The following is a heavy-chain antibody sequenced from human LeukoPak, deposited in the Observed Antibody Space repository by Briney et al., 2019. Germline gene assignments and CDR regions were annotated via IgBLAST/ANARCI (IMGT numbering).Heavy chain of an antibody. V-gene: IGHV3-21*01. D-gene: IGHD2-21*01. CDR3: ARDESGDNDAFDI. CDR1: GFTFSDYT. CDR2: ISGSSNYI. J-gene: IGHJ3*02. Sequence: GGSLRLSCAASGFTFSDYTMNWVRLAPGKGLEWVSSISGSSNYIYYAGSVKGRFTISRGNAKNSLYLQMNSLRVEDTAVYYCARDESGDNDAFDIWGQGTMVTVSS.